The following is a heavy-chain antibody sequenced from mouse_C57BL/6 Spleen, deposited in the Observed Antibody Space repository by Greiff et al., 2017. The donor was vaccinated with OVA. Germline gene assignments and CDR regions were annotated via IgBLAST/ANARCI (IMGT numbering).Heavy chain of an antibody. CDR3: ARSHYYGSSPYYAMDY. V-gene: IGHV1-80*01. CDR2: IYPGDGDT. J-gene: IGHJ4*01. D-gene: IGHD1-1*01. CDR1: GYAFSSYW. Sequence: VKLMESGAELVKPGASVKISCKASGYAFSSYWMNWVKQRPGKGLEWIGQIYPGDGDTNYNGKFKGKATLTADKSSSTAYMQLSSLTSEDSAVYFCARSHYYGSSPYYAMDYWGQGTSVTVSS.